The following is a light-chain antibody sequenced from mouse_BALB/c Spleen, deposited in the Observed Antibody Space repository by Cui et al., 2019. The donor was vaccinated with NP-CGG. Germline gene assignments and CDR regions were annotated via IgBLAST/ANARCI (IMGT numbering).Light chain of an antibody. CDR2: GTK. V-gene: IGLV1*01. Sequence: AFVTQEIAPTTSPGETVTLTCRSSTGAVTTSNYANWVQEKPDHLFTGLIGGTKSRAPGVPARFSGSLIGDKAALTITGAQTEDEAIYFCALWYSNHWVFGGGTKLTVL. CDR1: TGAVTTSNY. CDR3: ALWYSNHWV. J-gene: IGLJ1*01.